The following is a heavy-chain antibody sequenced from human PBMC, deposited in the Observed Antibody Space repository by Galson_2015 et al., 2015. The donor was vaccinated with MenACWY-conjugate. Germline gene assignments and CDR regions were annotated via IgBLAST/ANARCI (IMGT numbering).Heavy chain of an antibody. CDR2: ISSHAANT. J-gene: IGHJ4*02. D-gene: IGHD4-17*01. CDR3: ATPGYGDYSGYDY. Sequence: SLRLSCAASGFTFSSYAMSWVRQAPGKGLEWVAAISSHAANTYYADSVKGRFTISRDNFKSTLSLQMDSLRGEDTAVYYCATPGYGDYSGYDYSGQRTLVAASS. CDR1: GFTFSSYA. V-gene: IGHV3-23*01.